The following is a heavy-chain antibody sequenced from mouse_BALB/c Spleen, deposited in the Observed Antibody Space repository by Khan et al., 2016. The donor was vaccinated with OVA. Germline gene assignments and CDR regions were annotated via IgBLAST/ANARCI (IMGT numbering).Heavy chain of an antibody. D-gene: IGHD2-3*01. CDR1: GFNIKDTY. V-gene: IGHV14-3*02. CDR3: ARPSYDPRDFEV. Sequence: VQLQQSGAELVKPGASVKLSCTASGFNIKDTYLHWVKQRPEQGLEWIGRIAPANGNTQYDPKFQGKATLTSDTSSNTSYLQLNSLTSEDTAVYYCARPSYDPRDFEVWGAVTTVTVSS. CDR2: IAPANGNT. J-gene: IGHJ1*01.